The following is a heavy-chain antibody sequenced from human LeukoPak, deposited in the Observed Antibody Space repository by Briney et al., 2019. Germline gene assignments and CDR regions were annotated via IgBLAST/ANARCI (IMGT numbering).Heavy chain of an antibody. CDR1: GIGFYNYW. CDR3: ATGLGHYYDY. CDR2: VTSDGSDT. Sequence: GGSLRLSCAASGIGFYNYWMHWVRQAPGKGLEWLSRVTSDGSDTVYADSVKGRLTTSRDNARTTVYLQMSSLRLDDTATYYCATGLGHYYDYWGQGSLVTVSS. D-gene: IGHD2-8*02. V-gene: IGHV3-74*01. J-gene: IGHJ4*02.